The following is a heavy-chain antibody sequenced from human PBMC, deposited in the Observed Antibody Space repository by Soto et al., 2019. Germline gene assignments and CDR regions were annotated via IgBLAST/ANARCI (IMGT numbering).Heavy chain of an antibody. CDR3: AKDPKIFGVVSPWFDP. Sequence: PGGSLRVSCRVAECTFGDAGGFWVRQKPGKGLEWVSAISGSGGSTYYADSVKGRFTISRDNSKNTLYLQMNSLRAEDTAVYYCAKDPKIFGVVSPWFDPWGQGTLVTVSS. J-gene: IGHJ5*02. CDR2: ISGSGGST. D-gene: IGHD3-3*01. CDR1: ECTFGDAG. V-gene: IGHV3-23*01.